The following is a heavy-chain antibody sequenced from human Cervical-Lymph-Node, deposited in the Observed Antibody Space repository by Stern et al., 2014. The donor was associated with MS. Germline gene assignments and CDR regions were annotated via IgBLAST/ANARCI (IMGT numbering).Heavy chain of an antibody. CDR3: ARASTTANNYYDGVDV. CDR1: GYTFTDYY. V-gene: IGHV1-2*04. D-gene: IGHD1-1*01. Sequence: MQLVESGAAVKNPGASVKVSCKASGYTFTDYYMQWMRQAPGQGLEWMGWIRPNKCGTKSAQKFQGWVTMTRDTSTSTAYMELSRLRSDDTAIYYCARASTTANNYYDGVDVWGQGTTVTVTS. CDR2: IRPNKCGT. J-gene: IGHJ6*02.